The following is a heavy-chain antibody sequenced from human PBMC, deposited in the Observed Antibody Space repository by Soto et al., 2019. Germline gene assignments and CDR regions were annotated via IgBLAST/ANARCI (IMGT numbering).Heavy chain of an antibody. D-gene: IGHD2-21*01. CDR1: GYTFTNYA. V-gene: IGHV1-3*01. CDR2: LNPGNGNT. CDR3: ARDQGIPYCGGDCYSDWYFDL. Sequence: QVQLVQSGAEVKEPGASVKVSCRASGYTFTNYAIHWVRQAPGQRLEWMGWLNPGNGNTKYRQKFQGRVTITRDTSASTAYMFLSSLRSEDTAVYYCARDQGIPYCGGDCYSDWYFDLWGRGTLVTVSS. J-gene: IGHJ2*01.